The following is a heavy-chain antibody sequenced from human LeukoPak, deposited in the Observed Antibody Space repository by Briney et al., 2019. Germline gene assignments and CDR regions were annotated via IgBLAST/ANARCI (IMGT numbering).Heavy chain of an antibody. CDR2: IIPILGIA. D-gene: IGHD5-18*01. CDR1: GGTFSSYA. J-gene: IGHJ4*02. Sequence: SVKVSCKASGGTFSSYANSWVRQAPGQGLEWMGRIIPILGIANYAQKFQGRVTITADKSTSTAYMELSSLRSEDTAVYYCARDGWQLWRGDYWGQGTLVTVSS. V-gene: IGHV1-69*04. CDR3: ARDGWQLWRGDY.